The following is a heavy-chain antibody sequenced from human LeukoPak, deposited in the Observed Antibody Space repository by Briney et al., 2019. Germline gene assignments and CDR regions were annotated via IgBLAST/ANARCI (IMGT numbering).Heavy chain of an antibody. CDR2: IKPDGSEN. Sequence: GGSLRLSCAASGFTFSSDWMSWVRQAPGKRLEWVANIKPDGSENYYLDSVKGRFTTSRDNAKNSLYLQMNGLRAEDTAVYYCAELGITMIGGVWGKGTTVTISS. J-gene: IGHJ6*04. V-gene: IGHV3-7*01. CDR3: AELGITMIGGV. D-gene: IGHD3-10*02. CDR1: GFTFSSDW.